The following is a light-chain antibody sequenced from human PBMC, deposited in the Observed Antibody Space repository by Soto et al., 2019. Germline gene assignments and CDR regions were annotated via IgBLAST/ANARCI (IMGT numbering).Light chain of an antibody. J-gene: IGKJ4*01. Sequence: EVVLTQSPDTLSLSPGERATLSCRTSHSVDIYLAWYQQKPGQAPRLLIYDASNRVTGIPTRFSGSGSGTDFTLTISSLAPEDFAVYYCQQRKYWPPLSFGGGTNVEIK. V-gene: IGKV3-11*01. CDR1: HSVDIY. CDR2: DAS. CDR3: QQRKYWPPLS.